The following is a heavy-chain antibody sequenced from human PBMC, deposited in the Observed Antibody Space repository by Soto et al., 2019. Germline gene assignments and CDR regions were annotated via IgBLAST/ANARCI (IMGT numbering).Heavy chain of an antibody. CDR2: ISGSGGST. V-gene: IGHV3-23*01. J-gene: IGHJ6*02. CDR1: GFTFSSYA. CDR3: AVRRDLMGGSFHEPSYSVMAV. Sequence: GGSLRLSCAASGFTFSSYAMSWVRQAPGKGLEWVSAISGSGGSTYYADSVKGRFTISRDNSKNTLYLQMNSLRAGDTAVYSFAVRRDLMGGSFHEPSYSVMAVWGQGTTVTVAS. D-gene: IGHD2-15*01.